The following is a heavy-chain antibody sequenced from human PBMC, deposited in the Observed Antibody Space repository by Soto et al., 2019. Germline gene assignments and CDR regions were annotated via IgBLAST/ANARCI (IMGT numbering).Heavy chain of an antibody. CDR1: AGSISSGGYY. CDR3: ARYSSIAAAGTPPAASHLWGFDP. D-gene: IGHD6-13*01. J-gene: IGHJ5*02. Sequence: PSETLSLTCTVSAGSISSGGYYWSWIRQHPGKGLEWIGYIYYSGSTYYNPSLKSRVTISVDTSKNQFSLKLSSVTAADTAVYYCARYSSIAAAGTPPAASHLWGFDPWGQGTLVTVSS. CDR2: IYYSGST. V-gene: IGHV4-31*03.